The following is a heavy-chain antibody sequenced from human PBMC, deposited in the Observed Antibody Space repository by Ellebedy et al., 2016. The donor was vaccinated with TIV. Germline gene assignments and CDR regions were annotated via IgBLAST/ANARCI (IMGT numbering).Heavy chain of an antibody. V-gene: IGHV3-23*01. Sequence: GESLKISCAASGFTFSSYAMSWVRQVPGKGLEWVSFISGGGGTTFYADSVKGRFTISRDNSKNTLHLEMSSLRVEDTAVYFCAKDMGAGWLQFLGFDAFDLWGQGTLVTVCS. CDR1: GFTFSSYA. CDR3: AKDMGAGWLQFLGFDAFDL. D-gene: IGHD2-15*01. J-gene: IGHJ3*01. CDR2: ISGGGGTT.